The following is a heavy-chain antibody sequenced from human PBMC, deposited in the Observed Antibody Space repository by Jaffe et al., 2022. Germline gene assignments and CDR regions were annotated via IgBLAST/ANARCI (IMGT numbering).Heavy chain of an antibody. Sequence: EVQLVESGGGLVKPGGSLRLSCAASGFTFSSYSMNWVRQAPGKGLEWVSSISSSSSYIYYADSVKGRFTISRDNAKNSLYLQMNSLRAEDTAVYYCAREYGSGSYQTAFDIWGQGTMVTVSS. J-gene: IGHJ3*02. V-gene: IGHV3-21*01. CDR1: GFTFSSYS. CDR3: AREYGSGSYQTAFDI. D-gene: IGHD3-10*01. CDR2: ISSSSSYI.